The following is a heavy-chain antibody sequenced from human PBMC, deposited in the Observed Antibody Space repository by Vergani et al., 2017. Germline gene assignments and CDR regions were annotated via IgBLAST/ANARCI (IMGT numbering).Heavy chain of an antibody. CDR1: GLTFWKFG. CDR3: TKGSRGYTGYFFDY. Sequence: EVDLVESGGGLAQPGGSLRLSCEASGLTFWKFGMHWVRQGPGKGLEWVSGISGSSATPYYADSVKGRFIISRDNSKNTLHLQMNSLRADDTAVYYCTKGSRGYTGYFFDYWGQGTLVTVSS. CDR2: ISGSSATP. J-gene: IGHJ4*02. V-gene: IGHV3-23*04. D-gene: IGHD5-12*01.